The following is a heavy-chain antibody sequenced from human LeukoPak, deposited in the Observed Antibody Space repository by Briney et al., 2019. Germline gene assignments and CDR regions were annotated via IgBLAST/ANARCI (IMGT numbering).Heavy chain of an antibody. Sequence: GGSLRLSCAASGFRFSDSCMTWVRQAPGKGLEWAANIRQDGSEKYYVDSVEGRFTISRDNAKNSVYLQMNSLRAEDTAVYYCARDRSISGVVTLDYWGQGTLVTVSS. CDR2: IRQDGSEK. J-gene: IGHJ4*02. V-gene: IGHV3-7*01. CDR3: ARDRSISGVVTLDY. CDR1: GFRFSDSC. D-gene: IGHD3-3*01.